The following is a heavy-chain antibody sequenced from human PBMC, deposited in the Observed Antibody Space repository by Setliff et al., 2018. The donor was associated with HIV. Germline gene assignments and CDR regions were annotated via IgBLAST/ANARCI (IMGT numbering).Heavy chain of an antibody. CDR1: GFTFSSYG. D-gene: IGHD2-21*02. V-gene: IGHV3-30*02. CDR2: ILHDGSDK. Sequence: PGESLKISCVASGFTFSSYGMHWVRQAPGKGLEWVAFILHDGSDKDCSDSVKGRVTLTTSAYTAYMELKSLRSEDRGVYYCARGGLGFLDWCLPDSWGQGTLVTVSS. CDR3: ARGGLGFLDWCLPDS. J-gene: IGHJ4*02.